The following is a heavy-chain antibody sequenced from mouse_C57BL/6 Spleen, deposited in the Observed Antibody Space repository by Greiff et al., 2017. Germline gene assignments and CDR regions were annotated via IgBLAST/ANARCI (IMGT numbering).Heavy chain of an antibody. J-gene: IGHJ4*01. CDR1: GYTFTSYW. D-gene: IGHD1-1*01. Sequence: QVQLKQPGAELVKPGASVKLSCKASGYTFTSYWMHWVKQRPGRGLEWIGRIDPNSGGTKYNEKFKSKATLTVDKPSSTAYMQLSSLTSEDSAVYYCARAPIYYYGSSPPYAMDYWGQGTSVTVSS. CDR3: ARAPIYYYGSSPPYAMDY. V-gene: IGHV1-72*01. CDR2: IDPNSGGT.